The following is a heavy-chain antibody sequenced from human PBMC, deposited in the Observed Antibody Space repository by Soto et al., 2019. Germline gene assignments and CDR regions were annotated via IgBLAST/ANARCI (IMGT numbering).Heavy chain of an antibody. CDR1: GGSISSYY. CDR3: ARDTVTTDAFDI. D-gene: IGHD4-17*01. J-gene: IGHJ3*02. Sequence: PSETLSLTCTVSGGSISSYYWSWIRQPPGKGLEWIGYIYYSGSTNYNPSLKSRVTISVDTSKNQFSLKLSSVTAADTAVYYCARDTVTTDAFDIWGQGTMVTVSS. CDR2: IYYSGST. V-gene: IGHV4-59*01.